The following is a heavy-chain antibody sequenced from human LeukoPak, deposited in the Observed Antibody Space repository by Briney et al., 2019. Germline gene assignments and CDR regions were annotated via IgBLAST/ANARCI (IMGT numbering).Heavy chain of an antibody. D-gene: IGHD6-13*01. CDR1: GGSISSSSYS. CDR2: IYST. Sequence: SETLSLTCTVSGGSISSSSYSWSWIRQPAGKGLEWIGRIYSTNYNPSLKSRVTISVDTPKSQFSLKLSSVTAADTAVYYCARGESSGWYYFNYWGQGTLVTVSS. J-gene: IGHJ4*02. CDR3: ARGESSGWYYFNY. V-gene: IGHV4-61*02.